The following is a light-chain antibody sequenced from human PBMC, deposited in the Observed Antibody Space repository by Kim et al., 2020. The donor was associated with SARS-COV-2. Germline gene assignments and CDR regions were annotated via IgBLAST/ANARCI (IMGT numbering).Light chain of an antibody. CDR1: QSVSSK. Sequence: EIVLTQSPATLSVSPGERVTLSCRASQSVSSKLIWYQQKRAQAPRLLIFGASNRSTGIPTRFSGSGSVTEFNLTINSLQSEDFAVYYCKEDNTWHYTFGKETKLDI. CDR2: GAS. V-gene: IGKV3-15*01. CDR3: KEDNTWHYT. J-gene: IGKJ2*01.